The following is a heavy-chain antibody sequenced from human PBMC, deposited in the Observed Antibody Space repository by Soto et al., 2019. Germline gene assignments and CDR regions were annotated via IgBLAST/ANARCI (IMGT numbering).Heavy chain of an antibody. CDR3: AKDLLSVTSNLHHRD. D-gene: IGHD2-21*02. Sequence: EVQLLESGGGLVQPGGSLRLSCAASGFTFTSYAMSWVRQAPWKGLEWVSGISGSGDSTNYADYVKGRFTISRDNFKNTLYLQMNSLRAEDTAVYYCAKDLLSVTSNLHHRDWGQGTLVTVSS. CDR2: ISGSGDST. J-gene: IGHJ4*02. V-gene: IGHV3-23*01. CDR1: GFTFTSYA.